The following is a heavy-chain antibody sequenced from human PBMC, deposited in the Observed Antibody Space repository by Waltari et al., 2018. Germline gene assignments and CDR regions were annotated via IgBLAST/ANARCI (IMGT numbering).Heavy chain of an antibody. CDR2: IFHNGNT. J-gene: IGHJ4*02. CDR1: GYSINSGYY. V-gene: IGHV4-38-2*01. Sequence: QVQLQESGPGLVKPSETLSLTCAVSGYSINSGYYWGWIRQPPGKGLERIGSIFHNGNTYYTPPLKSRVTMSVDTSKNHFSLKVTSVTAADTAVYYCARLRSFSDYWGQGTLVTVSS. CDR3: ARLRSFSDY.